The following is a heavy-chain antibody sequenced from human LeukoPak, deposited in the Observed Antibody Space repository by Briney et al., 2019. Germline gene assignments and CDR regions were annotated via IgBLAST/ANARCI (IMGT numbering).Heavy chain of an antibody. CDR3: ARDLGTVTTRP. V-gene: IGHV3-21*01. CDR1: GFTFSSYS. Sequence: GGSLRLSCAASGFTFSSYSMNWVRQAPGKGLEWVSSISSSSSYIYYADSVKGRFTISRDNAKNSLYPQMNSLRAEDTAVYYCARDLGTVTTRPWGQGTLVTVSS. D-gene: IGHD4-17*01. CDR2: ISSSSSYI. J-gene: IGHJ5*02.